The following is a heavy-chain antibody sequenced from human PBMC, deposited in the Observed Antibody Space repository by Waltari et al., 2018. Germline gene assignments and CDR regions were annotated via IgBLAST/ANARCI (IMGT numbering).Heavy chain of an antibody. CDR1: GITFSSYW. J-gene: IGHJ5*02. Sequence: EVQLVESGGDLVQPGGSLRLSCAASGITFSSYWMHWVRQAPGTGLVWVSRSKTDGSITIYADYVRGRFTISRDNAKNTLYLQMNSLRVDDSAVYYCTRGVAEGFDPWGQGTLVTVSS. CDR2: SKTDGSIT. D-gene: IGHD2-15*01. V-gene: IGHV3-74*01. CDR3: TRGVAEGFDP.